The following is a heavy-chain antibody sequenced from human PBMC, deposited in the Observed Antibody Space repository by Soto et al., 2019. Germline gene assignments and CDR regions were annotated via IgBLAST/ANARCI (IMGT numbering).Heavy chain of an antibody. CDR3: AKEDNYYGMEV. J-gene: IGHJ6*02. Sequence: QVQLVESGGGEVQPGRSLRLSCAASGFTFSSYGMHWVRQAPGKGLDWVAVISYDGSNKYFGDSVKGRFTISRDKSKNTVYLQMNSLRAEDTAVYYCAKEDNYYGMEVWGQGTTVTVFS. V-gene: IGHV3-30*18. CDR1: GFTFSSYG. CDR2: ISYDGSNK.